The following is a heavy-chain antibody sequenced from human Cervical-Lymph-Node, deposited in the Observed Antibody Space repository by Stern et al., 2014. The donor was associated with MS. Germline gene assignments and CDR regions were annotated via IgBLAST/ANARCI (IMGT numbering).Heavy chain of an antibody. CDR3: ARDQAKLVSDGMDV. CDR2: FIPVFGTR. CDR1: GGTFSSYA. V-gene: IGHV1-69*01. Sequence: VQLVQSGAEVKKPGSSVKVSCKASGGTFSSYAISWVRHAPGQGLEWMGGFIPVFGTRNYAQKFQDRVTISADESTSTAYMELSSLRSDDTAIYYCARDQAKLVSDGMDVWGQGTTVTVSS. D-gene: IGHD2/OR15-2a*01. J-gene: IGHJ6*02.